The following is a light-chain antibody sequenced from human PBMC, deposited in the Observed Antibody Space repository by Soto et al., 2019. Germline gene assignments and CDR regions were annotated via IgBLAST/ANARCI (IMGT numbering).Light chain of an antibody. CDR2: DAS. CDR3: QQYNSYSPLT. CDR1: QTISTW. V-gene: IGKV1-5*01. J-gene: IGKJ4*01. Sequence: DIQMTQYPSALSASVGDRVTITSRASQTISTWLAWYQQKPGKAPKLLIYDASSLESGVPSRFSGSGSGTEFTLTISSLQPDDFATYYCQQYNSYSPLTFGGGTKVDIK.